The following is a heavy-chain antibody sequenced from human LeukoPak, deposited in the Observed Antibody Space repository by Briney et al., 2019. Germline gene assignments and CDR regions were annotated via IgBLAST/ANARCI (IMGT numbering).Heavy chain of an antibody. J-gene: IGHJ3*02. CDR1: GYTFTSYG. CDR2: ISAYNGNT. CDR3: ARDGITIFGVVISNDAFDI. Sequence: ASVKVSCKASGYTFTSYGINWVRQAPGQGLEWMGWISAYNGNTNYAQKVQGRVTMTTDTSTSTAYMELRSLRSDDTAVYYCARDGITIFGVVISNDAFDIWGQGTMVTVSS. V-gene: IGHV1-18*01. D-gene: IGHD3-3*01.